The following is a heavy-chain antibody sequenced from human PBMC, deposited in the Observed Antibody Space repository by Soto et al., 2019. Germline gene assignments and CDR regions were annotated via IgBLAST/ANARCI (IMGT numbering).Heavy chain of an antibody. D-gene: IGHD2-21*01. V-gene: IGHV3-7*01. CDR3: VREDWHRFDS. Sequence: EVQLVESGGRLVQPGGSLRLSCAASGFMFSAYWMSWVRQDPGKGLEWVATISGGASDKFYVDSVKGRFTISRDDSKNTVYLQMNSLGDEDTAVYYCVREDWHRFDSWGQGTLVTVSS. CDR1: GFMFSAYW. J-gene: IGHJ4*02. CDR2: ISGGASDK.